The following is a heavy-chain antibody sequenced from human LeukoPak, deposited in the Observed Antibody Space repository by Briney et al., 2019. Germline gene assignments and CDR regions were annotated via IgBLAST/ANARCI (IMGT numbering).Heavy chain of an antibody. CDR3: ARARETEPMDY. Sequence: SETLSLTCAVYGGSFSGCYWGWIRQPPGKGLEWIGSIDYSGSTYYNPSLKSRVTISIDTSKKQFSLKMSSVTAADTAIYYCARARETEPMDYWSQGTLVTVSA. V-gene: IGHV4-34*01. CDR2: IDYSGST. D-gene: IGHD2-2*01. CDR1: GGSFSGCY. J-gene: IGHJ4*02.